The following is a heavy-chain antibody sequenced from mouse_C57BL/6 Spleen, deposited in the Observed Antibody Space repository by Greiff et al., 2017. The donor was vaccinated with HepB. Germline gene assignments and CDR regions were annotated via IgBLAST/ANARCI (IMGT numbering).Heavy chain of an antibody. J-gene: IGHJ3*01. CDR1: GYTFTSYW. V-gene: IGHV1-64*01. CDR3: ARGGYDGSSYVVAY. CDR2: IHPNSGST. D-gene: IGHD1-1*01. Sequence: VQLQQPGAELVKPGASVKLSCKASGYTFTSYWMHWVKQRPGQGLEWIGMIHPNSGSTNYNEKFKSKATLTVDKSSSTAYMQLSSLTSEDAAVYYCARGGYDGSSYVVAYWGQGTLVTVSA.